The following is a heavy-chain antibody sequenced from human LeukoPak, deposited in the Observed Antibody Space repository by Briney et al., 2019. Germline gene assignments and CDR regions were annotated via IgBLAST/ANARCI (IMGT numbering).Heavy chain of an antibody. J-gene: IGHJ4*02. CDR2: IYYSGST. CDR3: ARDREVGATYYFDY. Sequence: SETLSLTCTVSGGSISSSSYYWGWIRQPPGKGLEWIGSIYYSGSTYYNPSLKSRVTISVDTSKNQFSLKLSSVTAADTAVYYCARDREVGATYYFDYWGQGTLVTVSS. V-gene: IGHV4-39*07. CDR1: GGSISSSSYY. D-gene: IGHD1-26*01.